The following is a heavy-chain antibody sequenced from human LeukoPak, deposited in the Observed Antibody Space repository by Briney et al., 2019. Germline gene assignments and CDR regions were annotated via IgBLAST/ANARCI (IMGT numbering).Heavy chain of an antibody. Sequence: SETLSLTCAVYGGPFRGFFWSWIRQAPGKGLEWIGEVSHSGSSNYNPSLKSRINISLDTSKSQFSLMLTSVTAADTAVYYCARRIFYGGRNQYIWLDLWGQGTLVTVSS. CDR2: VSHSGSS. CDR3: ARRIFYGGRNQYIWLDL. J-gene: IGHJ5*02. V-gene: IGHV4-34*01. D-gene: IGHD4-23*01. CDR1: GGPFRGFF.